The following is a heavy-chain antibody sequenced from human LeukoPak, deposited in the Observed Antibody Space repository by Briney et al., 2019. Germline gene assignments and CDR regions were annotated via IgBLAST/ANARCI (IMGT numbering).Heavy chain of an antibody. CDR2: IYTDGSTA. J-gene: IGHJ4*02. CDR3: ARGTTGTNYYFDS. CDR1: GFTFNNHW. Sequence: GGSLRLSCAASGFTFNNHWMHWVRQAPGKGLVWVSRIYTDGSTAGYAGSVKGRFTISRDNAKNTLYLQLNSLRVEDTAVYYCARGTTGTNYYFDSWGQGTLVTVSS. D-gene: IGHD1-1*01. V-gene: IGHV3-74*01.